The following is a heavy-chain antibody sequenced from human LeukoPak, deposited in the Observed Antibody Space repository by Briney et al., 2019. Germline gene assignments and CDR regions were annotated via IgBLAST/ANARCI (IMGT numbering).Heavy chain of an antibody. J-gene: IGHJ3*02. V-gene: IGHV3-21*01. CDR2: ISSSSSYI. Sequence: PGGSLRLSCAASGFTFSSYSMNWVRQAPGKGLEWVSSISSSSSYIYYADSVKGRFTISRDNAKNSLYLQMNSLRAEDTAVYYCARARTAMAIDAFDIWGQGTMVTVSS. D-gene: IGHD5-18*01. CDR3: ARARTAMAIDAFDI. CDR1: GFTFSSYS.